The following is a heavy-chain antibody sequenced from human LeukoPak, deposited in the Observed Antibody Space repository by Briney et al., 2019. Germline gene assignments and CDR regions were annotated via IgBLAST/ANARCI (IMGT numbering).Heavy chain of an antibody. CDR3: AGDWGGALDY. CDR2: IYYSGST. D-gene: IGHD1-26*01. V-gene: IGHV4-39*06. Sequence: PSEALSLTCTFSGGSISSSSYYGGWIRQPPGEGLGWIGGIYYSGSTYYNPSLKSRVTISVDTSKNQFALKLSSVAAADTAVYYCAGDWGGALDYWGQGTLVTVSS. J-gene: IGHJ4*02. CDR1: GGSISSSSYY.